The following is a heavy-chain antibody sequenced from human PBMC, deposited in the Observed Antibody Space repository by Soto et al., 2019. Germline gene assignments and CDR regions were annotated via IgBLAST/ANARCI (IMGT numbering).Heavy chain of an antibody. D-gene: IGHD1-26*01. CDR2: IWYDGGNK. Sequence: QVQLVESGGGVVQPGRSLRLSCAASGFTFSNYGMHWVRQAPGKGLEWVAVIWYDGGNKYYAESVKGRITISKDNSKNTVYLQMNSLRVEDTAVFYCARGGSNYGLDVFDVWDQGTMVTVS. CDR3: ARGGSNYGLDVFDV. CDR1: GFTFSNYG. J-gene: IGHJ3*01. V-gene: IGHV3-33*01.